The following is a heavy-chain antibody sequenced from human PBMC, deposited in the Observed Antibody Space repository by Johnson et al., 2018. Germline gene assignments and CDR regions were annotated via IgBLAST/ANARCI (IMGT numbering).Heavy chain of an antibody. CDR1: GFTFSSYG. V-gene: IGHV3-33*01. CDR2: IWYDGGNK. J-gene: IGHJ6*02. D-gene: IGHD2-2*01. CDR3: ARDKGYCSSSGGHSQRLYYGVDV. Sequence: QVQLVQSGGGVVQPGRSLRLSCAASGFTFSSYGMQWVRQAPGKGLEWVAVIWYDGGNKYYADSVKGRFIISRDNSKNTVYLKVTNLSAEETAVYYWARDKGYCSSSGGHSQRLYYGVDVWGQGTTVIVSS.